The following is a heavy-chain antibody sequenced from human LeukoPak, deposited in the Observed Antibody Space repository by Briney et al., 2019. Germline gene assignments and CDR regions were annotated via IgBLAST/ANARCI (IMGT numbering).Heavy chain of an antibody. CDR2: MNPNSGNT. Sequence: GASVKVSCKASGYTFTSYDINWVRQATGQGLEWMGWMNPNSGNTGYAQKFQGRVTMTRNTSISTAYMELSSLRYEDTAVYYCARLVYSSGWYYYYYYMDVWGKGTTVTISS. D-gene: IGHD6-19*01. J-gene: IGHJ6*03. CDR1: GYTFTSYD. V-gene: IGHV1-8*01. CDR3: ARLVYSSGWYYYYYYMDV.